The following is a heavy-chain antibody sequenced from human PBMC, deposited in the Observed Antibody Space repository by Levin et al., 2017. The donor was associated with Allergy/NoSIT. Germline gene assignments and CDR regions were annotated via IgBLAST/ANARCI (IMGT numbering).Heavy chain of an antibody. V-gene: IGHV4-4*02. D-gene: IGHD3-16*01. CDR2: VHHSGST. CDR3: AKGDPLAGYWFDP. CDR1: GGSISSSNW. J-gene: IGHJ5*02. Sequence: SETLSLTCAVSGGSISSSNWWSWVRQLPGKVLEWIGEVHHSGSTNYNPSFRSRVTMSVDKSKNQFSLKLNSVTAADTALYYCAKGDPLAGYWFDPWGQGTLVTVSS.